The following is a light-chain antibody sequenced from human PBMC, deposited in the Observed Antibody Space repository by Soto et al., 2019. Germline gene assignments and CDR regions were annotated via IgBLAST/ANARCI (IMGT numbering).Light chain of an antibody. V-gene: IGLV3-1*01. Sequence: SYELTQPPSVSVSPGQTASITCSGHKLGNKYACWYQQKPGQSPVLVIYQDTKRPSGIPERFSGSNSGNTATLTISGTQAMDEADYYCQAWDISTVVFGGGTKLTVL. CDR2: QDT. CDR1: KLGNKY. J-gene: IGLJ2*01. CDR3: QAWDISTVV.